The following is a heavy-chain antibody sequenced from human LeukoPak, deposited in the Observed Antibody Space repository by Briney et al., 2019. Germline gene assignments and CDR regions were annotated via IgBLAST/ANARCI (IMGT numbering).Heavy chain of an antibody. CDR2: IIPIFGTA. CDR3: ARTRLRSYLAYCGGDCYSGDAFDI. J-gene: IGHJ3*02. CDR1: GGTFSSYA. V-gene: IGHV1-69*05. D-gene: IGHD2-21*02. Sequence: ASVKASCKASGGTFSSYAISWVRQAPGQGLEWMGGIIPIFGTANYAQKFQGRVTMTRNTSISTAYMELSSLRSEDTAVYYCARTRLRSYLAYCGGDCYSGDAFDIWGQGTMVTVSS.